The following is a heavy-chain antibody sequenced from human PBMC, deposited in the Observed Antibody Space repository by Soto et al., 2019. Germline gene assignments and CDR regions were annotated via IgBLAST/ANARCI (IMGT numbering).Heavy chain of an antibody. D-gene: IGHD2-2*01. CDR1: GGSISSGGYS. J-gene: IGHJ6*02. CDR3: ARLQGYCITTGCYGHYAMDV. Sequence: ASETLSLTCAVSGGSISSGGYSWSWIRQPPGKGLEWIGYIYYSGSTYYNYYNPSLKSRVTISVDTSKNQFSLKVSSVTAADTAVYYCARLQGYCITTGCYGHYAMDVWGQGTTVTVSS. CDR2: IYYSGSTYYN. V-gene: IGHV4-30-4*07.